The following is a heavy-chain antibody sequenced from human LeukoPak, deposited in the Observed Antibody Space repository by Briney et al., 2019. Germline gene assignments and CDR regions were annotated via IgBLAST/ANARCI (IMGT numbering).Heavy chain of an antibody. J-gene: IGHJ4*02. CDR1: GFTFSSYA. V-gene: IGHV3-30-3*01. CDR2: ISYDGSNK. CDR3: ARDKDTAMVLLDY. D-gene: IGHD5-18*01. Sequence: GGSLRLSCAASGFTFSSYAMHWVRQAPGKGLEWVAVISYDGSNKYYADSVKGRFTITRDNSKNTPYLEMNSLRAEDTAVYYCARDKDTAMVLLDYWGQGTLVTVSS.